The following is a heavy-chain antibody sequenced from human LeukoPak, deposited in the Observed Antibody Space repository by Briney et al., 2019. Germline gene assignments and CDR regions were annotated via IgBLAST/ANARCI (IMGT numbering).Heavy chain of an antibody. J-gene: IGHJ4*02. CDR2: IKQDGSQK. D-gene: IGHD1-26*01. CDR1: GFTFSRYW. Sequence: GGSLRLSCAASGFTFSRYWMSWVRQAPGKGLEWVANIKQDGSQKSYVDSVKGRFTISRDNANNLLYLQMNSLRAEDTAVYYCAKDWGQRGVGASLGHWGQGTLVIVSS. CDR3: AKDWGQRGVGASLGH. V-gene: IGHV3-7*01.